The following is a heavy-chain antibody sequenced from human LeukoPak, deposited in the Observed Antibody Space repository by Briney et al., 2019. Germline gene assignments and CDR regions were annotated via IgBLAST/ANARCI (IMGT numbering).Heavy chain of an antibody. D-gene: IGHD4-17*01. Sequence: ASVKVSCKASGYTFTSYAMHWVRQAPGQRLEWMGWINAGNGNTKYSQKFQGKVTITRDTSASTAYMELSSLRSEDTAVYYCARTYGDYEYNWFDPWGQGTLVTVSS. V-gene: IGHV1-3*01. J-gene: IGHJ5*02. CDR2: INAGNGNT. CDR1: GYTFTSYA. CDR3: ARTYGDYEYNWFDP.